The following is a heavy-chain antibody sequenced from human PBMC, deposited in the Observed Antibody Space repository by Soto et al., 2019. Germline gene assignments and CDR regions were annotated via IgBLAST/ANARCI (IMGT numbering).Heavy chain of an antibody. V-gene: IGHV1-8*01. CDR2: MNPNSGNT. CDR3: ALPAGYSSSWLNAFDI. J-gene: IGHJ3*02. Sequence: ASVKVSCKASGYTFTSYDINWVRQATGQGLEWMGWMNPNSGNTGYAQKFQGRVTMTRNTSISTAYMELSSLRSEDTAVYYCALPAGYSSSWLNAFDIWGQGTMVTVSS. D-gene: IGHD6-13*01. CDR1: GYTFTSYD.